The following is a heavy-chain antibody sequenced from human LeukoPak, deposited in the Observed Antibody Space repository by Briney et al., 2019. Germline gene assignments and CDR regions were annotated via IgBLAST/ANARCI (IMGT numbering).Heavy chain of an antibody. Sequence: GGSLRLSCAASGFTFSSYAMSWVRQAPGKGLEWVSSVSDSGGSTYYADSVKGRFTISRDNSKNTLYLQMNSLRAEDTAVYYCAKDLGQLVNWGQGTLVTVSS. V-gene: IGHV3-23*01. CDR2: VSDSGGST. J-gene: IGHJ4*02. CDR1: GFTFSSYA. D-gene: IGHD6-13*01. CDR3: AKDLGQLVN.